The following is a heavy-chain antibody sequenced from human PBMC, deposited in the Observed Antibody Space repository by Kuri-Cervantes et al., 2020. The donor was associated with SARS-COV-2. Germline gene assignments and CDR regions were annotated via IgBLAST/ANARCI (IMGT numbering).Heavy chain of an antibody. J-gene: IGHJ6*03. D-gene: IGHD3-10*01. V-gene: IGHV3-48*01. Sequence: GESLKISCAASGFTFSSYSMNWVRQAPGKGLEWVSYISSSSSTIYYADSVKGRFTISRGNVKNSLYLQMNSLRAEDTAVYYCAGDHYYYYYMDVWGKGTTVTVSS. CDR2: ISSSSSTI. CDR1: GFTFSSYS. CDR3: AGDHYYYYYMDV.